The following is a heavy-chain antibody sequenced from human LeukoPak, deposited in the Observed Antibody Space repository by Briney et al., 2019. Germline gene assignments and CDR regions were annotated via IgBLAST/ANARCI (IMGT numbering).Heavy chain of an antibody. CDR2: INPNSGGT. CDR1: GYTFTGYY. D-gene: IGHD4-11*01. CDR3: ARRGYSNYYLDY. V-gene: IGHV1-2*06. Sequence: GAAVKVSCKASGYTFTGYYMHWVRQAPGQGLEWMGRINPNSGGTNYAQKFQGRVTMTRDTSISTAYMELSRLRSDDTAVYYCARRGYSNYYLDYWGQGTLITVSS. J-gene: IGHJ4*02.